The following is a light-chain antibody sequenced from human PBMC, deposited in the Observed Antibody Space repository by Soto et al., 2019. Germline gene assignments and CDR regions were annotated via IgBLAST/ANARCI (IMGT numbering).Light chain of an antibody. CDR3: QQSYTTPWT. V-gene: IGKV1-39*01. CDR2: AAS. J-gene: IGKJ1*01. Sequence: DIQMTQSPSSLSASVGDRVTITCRASQSIGKYLNWYQQKPGKAPKLLIYAASSLQSEVPSRFSGSGSGTGFTLTINSLQPEDFATYYCQQSYTTPWTFGQGTKVEIK. CDR1: QSIGKY.